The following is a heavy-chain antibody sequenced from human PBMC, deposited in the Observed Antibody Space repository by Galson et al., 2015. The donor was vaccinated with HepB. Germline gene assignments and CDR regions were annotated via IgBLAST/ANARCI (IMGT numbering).Heavy chain of an antibody. J-gene: IGHJ3*02. CDR2: IKSKTDGGTT. CDR3: TTDLPTYYDSSGYYDAFDI. CDR1: GFTFSNAW. D-gene: IGHD3-22*01. V-gene: IGHV3-15*01. Sequence: SLRLSCAASGFTFSNAWMSWVRQAPGKGLEWVGRIKSKTDGGTTDYAAPVKGRFTISSDDSKNTLYLQMNSLKTEDTAVYYCTTDLPTYYDSSGYYDAFDIWGQGTMVTVSS.